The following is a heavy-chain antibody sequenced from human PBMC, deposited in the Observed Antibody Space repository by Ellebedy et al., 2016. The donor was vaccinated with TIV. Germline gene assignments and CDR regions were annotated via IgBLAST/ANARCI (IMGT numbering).Heavy chain of an antibody. CDR2: ISTYNGNT. CDR3: ARVQPHYFDY. D-gene: IGHD2-2*01. CDR1: GYTFTKYG. V-gene: IGHV1-18*01. Sequence: AVSVKVSCKASGYTFTKYGLTWVRQAPGQGLEWMGWISTYNGNTNSVQKFQGRVTMTTDTSTSTAYMELRSLTSDDTAMYYCARVQPHYFDYWGQGTQVTVSS. J-gene: IGHJ4*02.